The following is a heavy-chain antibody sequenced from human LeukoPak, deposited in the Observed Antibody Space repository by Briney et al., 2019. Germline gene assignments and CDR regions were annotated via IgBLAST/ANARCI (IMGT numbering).Heavy chain of an antibody. CDR1: GFTFSSYS. J-gene: IGHJ4*02. V-gene: IGHV3-21*01. D-gene: IGHD2-15*01. CDR3: ARGGSGGTPVPYYSDY. CDR2: ISSSSSYI. Sequence: GGSLRLSCAASGFTFSSYSMNWVRQAPGKGLEWVSSISSSSSYIYYADSVKGRFTISRDNAKNSLSLQMNSLRAEDTALYYCARGGSGGTPVPYYSDYWGQGTLVTVSS.